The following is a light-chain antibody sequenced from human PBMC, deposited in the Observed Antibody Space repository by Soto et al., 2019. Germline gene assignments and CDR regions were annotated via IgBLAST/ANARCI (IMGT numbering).Light chain of an antibody. J-gene: IGKJ2*01. Sequence: EIVMTQSPATLSVSPGERATLTCRASQSVSSSLAWYQQKPGQAPRLLIYGASTRATGIPARFSGSRSGTEFTLTISSLQSEEFAGYYCQQYNNWPLYTFGQGTKLEIK. CDR1: QSVSSS. CDR3: QQYNNWPLYT. CDR2: GAS. V-gene: IGKV3-15*01.